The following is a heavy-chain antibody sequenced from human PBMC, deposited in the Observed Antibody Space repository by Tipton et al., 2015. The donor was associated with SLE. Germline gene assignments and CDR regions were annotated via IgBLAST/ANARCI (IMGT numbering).Heavy chain of an antibody. CDR3: AREAAAMASAS. CDR2: MNPNSGYT. J-gene: IGHJ5*02. D-gene: IGHD2-2*01. V-gene: IGHV1-8*01. Sequence: QSGAEVKKPGASVKVSCKASGYTFTNYDINWVRQATGQGLEWMGWMNPNSGYTGYAQKFQGRVTMTRNTSISTAYMELSSLKSEDPAVYYGAREAAAMASASWGQGPLVTVSS. CDR1: GYTFTNYD.